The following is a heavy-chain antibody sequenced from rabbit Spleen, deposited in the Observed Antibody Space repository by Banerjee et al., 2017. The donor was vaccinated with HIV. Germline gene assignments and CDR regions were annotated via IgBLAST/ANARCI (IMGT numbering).Heavy chain of an antibody. CDR3: VRGASSTGYYSL. CDR1: GFDFSSYY. V-gene: IGHV1S7*01. D-gene: IGHD1-1*01. J-gene: IGHJ4*01. Sequence: QLKESGGGLVQPGGSLKLSCKASGFDFSSYYMSWVRQAPGKGLEWIGYIDLVFGSTYYASWVNGRFTISSHNAQNTLYLQLNSLTVADTATYFCVRGASSTGYYSLWGPGTLVTVS. CDR2: IDLVFGST.